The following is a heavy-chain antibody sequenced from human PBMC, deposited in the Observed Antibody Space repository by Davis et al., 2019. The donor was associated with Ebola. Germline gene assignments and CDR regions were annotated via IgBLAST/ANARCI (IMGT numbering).Heavy chain of an antibody. V-gene: IGHV1-18*04. CDR2: ISAYNGNT. D-gene: IGHD3-16*01. CDR3: ASFDYVQEFHI. Sequence: ASVKVSCKASGYTFTSYGISWVRQAPGQGLEWMGWISAYNGNTNYAQKLQGRVTMTTDTSTSTAYMELRSLRSEDTAVYYCASFDYVQEFHIWGQGTMVTVSS. J-gene: IGHJ3*01. CDR1: GYTFTSYG.